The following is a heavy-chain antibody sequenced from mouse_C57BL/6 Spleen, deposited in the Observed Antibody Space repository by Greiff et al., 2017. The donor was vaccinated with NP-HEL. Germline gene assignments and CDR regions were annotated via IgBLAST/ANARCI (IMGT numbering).Heavy chain of an antibody. CDR2: ISDGGSYT. CDR1: GFTFSSYA. Sequence: EVKLKESGGGLVKPGGSLKLSCAASGFTFSSYAMSWVRQTPEKRLEWVATISDGGSYTYYPDNVKGRFTISRDNAKNNLYLQMSHLKSEDTAMYYCARDKLRAMDYWGQGTSVTVSS. J-gene: IGHJ4*01. CDR3: ARDKLRAMDY. D-gene: IGHD1-1*01. V-gene: IGHV5-4*01.